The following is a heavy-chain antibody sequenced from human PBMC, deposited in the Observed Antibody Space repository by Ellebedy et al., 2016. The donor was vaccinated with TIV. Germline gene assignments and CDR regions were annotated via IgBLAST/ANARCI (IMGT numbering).Heavy chain of an antibody. CDR2: ITSSGDRT. J-gene: IGHJ4*02. Sequence: GESLKISXAASGFTFSSYAMTWVRQAPGKGLEWVSSITSSGDRTNYADSVKGRFTISRDSAKNSLYLLMNSLRAEDTAVYYCARVRGGYYFDYWGQGTLVTVSS. CDR3: ARVRGGYYFDY. D-gene: IGHD2-15*01. CDR1: GFTFSSYA. V-gene: IGHV3-23*01.